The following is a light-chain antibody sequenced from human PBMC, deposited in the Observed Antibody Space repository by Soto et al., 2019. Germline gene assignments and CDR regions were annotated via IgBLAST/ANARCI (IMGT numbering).Light chain of an antibody. CDR1: QNIDSY. J-gene: IGKJ5*01. V-gene: IGKV1-39*01. CDR3: QQYYNLPIT. CDR2: AAS. Sequence: IQMPQSPSSLSASVGDRFTITCRASQNIDSYLNWYQQRPGKAPKLLIYAASSLQSGVPSRFSGSGSGTDFTLTISSLQPEDFATYSCQQYYNLPITFGQGTLLEI.